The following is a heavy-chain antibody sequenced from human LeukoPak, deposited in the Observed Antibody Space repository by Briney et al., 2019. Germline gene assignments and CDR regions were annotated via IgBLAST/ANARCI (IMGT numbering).Heavy chain of an antibody. J-gene: IGHJ5*02. Sequence: PSGTLSLTCAVSGGSISSSNWWCWVRQPPGKGLEWIGEIYHSGSTNYNPSLKSRVTISVDKSKNQFSLKLSSVTAADTAVYYCARVEGQGDDRDFDPWGQGTLVTVSS. D-gene: IGHD3-10*02. V-gene: IGHV4-4*02. CDR1: GGSISSSNW. CDR3: ARVEGQGDDRDFDP. CDR2: IYHSGST.